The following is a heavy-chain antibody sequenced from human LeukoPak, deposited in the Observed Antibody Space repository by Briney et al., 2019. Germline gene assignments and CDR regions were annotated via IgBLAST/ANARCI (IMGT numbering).Heavy chain of an antibody. CDR2: INSDGTST. CDR3: VRAAYDFWSGDY. Sequence: GGSLRLSCAASGFTFSNYAMSWVRQAPGKGLVWVSRINSDGTSTNYADSVKGRFTISRGNGKNTLYLQMNSLRAEDTAVYYCVRAAYDFWSGDYWGQGTLVTVSS. J-gene: IGHJ4*02. CDR1: GFTFSNYA. V-gene: IGHV3-74*01. D-gene: IGHD3-3*01.